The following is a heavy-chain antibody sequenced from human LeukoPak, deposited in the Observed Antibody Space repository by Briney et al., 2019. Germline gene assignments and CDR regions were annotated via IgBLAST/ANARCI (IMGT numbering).Heavy chain of an antibody. CDR3: ARWEIGGSCDI. Sequence: GGSLRLSCAASGFTFGSYSMNWVRQAPGKGLEWVSSISSSSSYIYYADSVKGRFTISRDNAKNSLYLQMNSLRAEDTAVYYCARWEIGGSCDIWGQGTMVTVSS. J-gene: IGHJ3*02. D-gene: IGHD2-15*01. CDR2: ISSSSSYI. V-gene: IGHV3-21*01. CDR1: GFTFGSYS.